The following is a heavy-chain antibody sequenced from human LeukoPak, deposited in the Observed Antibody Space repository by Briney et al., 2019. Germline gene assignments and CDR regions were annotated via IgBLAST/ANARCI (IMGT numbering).Heavy chain of an antibody. Sequence: GGSLRLSCAASGFTFSSYGVHWVRQAPGKGLEWVAFIRYDGSNKYYADSVKGRFTISRDNSKNTLYLQMNSLRAEDTAVYYCAKEDDFRIAVAGIDYWGQGTLITVSS. V-gene: IGHV3-30*02. CDR2: IRYDGSNK. CDR3: AKEDDFRIAVAGIDY. D-gene: IGHD6-19*01. J-gene: IGHJ4*02. CDR1: GFTFSSYG.